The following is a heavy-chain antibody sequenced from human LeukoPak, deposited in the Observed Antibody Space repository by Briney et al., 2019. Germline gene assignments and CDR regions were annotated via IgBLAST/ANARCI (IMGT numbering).Heavy chain of an antibody. CDR2: IKSKTDGGTT. Sequence: GGSLRLSCAASGFTFSNAWMSWVRQAPGKGLEWVGRIKSKTDGGTTDYAAPVKGRFTISRDDSKSTLYLQMNSLKTEDTAVYYCTTDTPDDAFDIWGQGTMVTVSS. J-gene: IGHJ3*02. CDR1: GFTFSNAW. CDR3: TTDTPDDAFDI. V-gene: IGHV3-15*01.